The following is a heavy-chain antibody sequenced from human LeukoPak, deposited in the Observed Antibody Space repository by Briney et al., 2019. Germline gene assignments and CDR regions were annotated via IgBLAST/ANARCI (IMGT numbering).Heavy chain of an antibody. J-gene: IGHJ4*02. D-gene: IGHD4-17*01. CDR1: GFTFSRHW. CDR2: IKQDETPK. Sequence: PGGSLRLSCEASGFTFSRHWMSWVRRAPGKGLEWVASIKQDETPKYNVNLVKGRFTISRDNAKTSLYLQMNSLGVDDTSVHYCVRGPNYGDYVDFLDYWGQGTLVTVSS. CDR3: VRGPNYGDYVDFLDY. V-gene: IGHV3-7*01.